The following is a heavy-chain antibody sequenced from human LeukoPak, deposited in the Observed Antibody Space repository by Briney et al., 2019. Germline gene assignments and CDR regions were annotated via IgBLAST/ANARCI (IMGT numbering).Heavy chain of an antibody. J-gene: IGHJ4*02. D-gene: IGHD5-18*01. CDR2: IDPSDSYT. CDR1: GYSFTGYW. Sequence: GESLKISCKGSGYSFTGYWIRWVRQMPGKGLEWMGRIDPSDSYTNYSPSFQGHVTISADKSISTAYLQWSSLKASDTAMYYCARQILGDTAMARDYWGQGTLVTVSS. V-gene: IGHV5-10-1*01. CDR3: ARQILGDTAMARDY.